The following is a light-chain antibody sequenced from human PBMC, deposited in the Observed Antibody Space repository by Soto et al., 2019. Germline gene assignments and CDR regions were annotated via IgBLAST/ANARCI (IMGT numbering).Light chain of an antibody. CDR3: SPGKDSGIQGV. J-gene: IGLJ3*02. CDR1: SSDVGGYDY. V-gene: IGLV2-14*01. CDR2: DVT. Sequence: QSVLTQPASVSGSPGQSITISCTGTSSDVGGYDYVSWYQQNPGKAPKLLISDVTDRASGVSHRFSGSKSGNTATLTISGVQAEDEEDYYCSPGKDSGIQGVFGGGTKLTVL.